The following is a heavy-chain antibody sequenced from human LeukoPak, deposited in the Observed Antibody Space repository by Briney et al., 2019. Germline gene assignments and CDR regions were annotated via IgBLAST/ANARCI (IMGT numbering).Heavy chain of an antibody. J-gene: IGHJ4*02. CDR1: GYTFTRYG. D-gene: IGHD3-22*01. CDR2: IGAYNVNT. CDR3: ARDYYDSSGYRQNYFDY. V-gene: IGHV1-18*01. Sequence: RGSVPVSRQASGYTFTRYGINWVRQAPGRGLAWVGWIGAYNVNTNYAQKLQGRVTMTTDTSTSTAYMELRGLRSDDTAVYYRARDYYDSSGYRQNYFDYWGQGTLVTVSS.